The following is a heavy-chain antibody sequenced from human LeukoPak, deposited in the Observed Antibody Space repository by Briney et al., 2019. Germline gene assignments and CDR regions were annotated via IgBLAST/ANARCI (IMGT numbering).Heavy chain of an antibody. CDR2: ISYTGST. CDR1: GDSISSDDYY. CDR3: ARDHVLLWFGGGFDY. Sequence: SETLSLTCTVSGDSISSDDYYWSWIRQPPGKGLEWIGYISYTGSTYYNPSLKSRVTISVDTSKDQFSLNLSSVTAADTAVYYCARDHVLLWFGGGFDYWGQGTLVTVSS. J-gene: IGHJ4*02. D-gene: IGHD3-10*01. V-gene: IGHV4-30-4*01.